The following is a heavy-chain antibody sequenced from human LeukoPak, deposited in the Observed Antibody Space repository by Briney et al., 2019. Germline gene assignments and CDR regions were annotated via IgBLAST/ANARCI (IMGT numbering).Heavy chain of an antibody. Sequence: PSASLSLACTVSGGSISSSSYYWGWIRQPHGKGLEWIGSIYYSGSTYSNPALKSRVTISVDTSKNQFSLKLSSVTAADTAVYYCARHSSSWYGTHFDYWGQGTLVTVSS. CDR1: GGSISSSSYY. D-gene: IGHD6-13*01. V-gene: IGHV4-39*01. CDR2: IYYSGST. CDR3: ARHSSSWYGTHFDY. J-gene: IGHJ4*02.